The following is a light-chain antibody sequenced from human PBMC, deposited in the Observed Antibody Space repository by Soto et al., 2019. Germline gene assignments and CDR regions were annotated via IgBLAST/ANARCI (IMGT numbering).Light chain of an antibody. CDR3: SSYTSSTSVI. Sequence: QSVLTQPASVSGSPGQSITISCTGTSSDVGGYNYVSWYQQRPDKAPKLMIYDVSNRPSGVSNRFSGSKSGNTASLTISGLQAEDEADYYCSSYTSSTSVIFGGGTKLTVL. CDR2: DVS. CDR1: SSDVGGYNY. J-gene: IGLJ2*01. V-gene: IGLV2-14*01.